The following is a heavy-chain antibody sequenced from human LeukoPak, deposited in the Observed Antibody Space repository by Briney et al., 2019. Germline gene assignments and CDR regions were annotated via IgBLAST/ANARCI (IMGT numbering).Heavy chain of an antibody. D-gene: IGHD2-15*01. CDR3: AKVVGVEAATGTFYYYGLDV. CDR1: GGSIRSYY. CDR2: IYYSGST. V-gene: IGHV4-59*01. J-gene: IGHJ6*02. Sequence: TETLSLTCSVSGGSIRSYYWSWIRQPPGKGLEWIGNIYYSGSTNYNPSLKSRVTISVDTSKNQFSLRLSSVTAADTAVYYCAKVVGVEAATGTFYYYGLDVWGQGTTVTVSS.